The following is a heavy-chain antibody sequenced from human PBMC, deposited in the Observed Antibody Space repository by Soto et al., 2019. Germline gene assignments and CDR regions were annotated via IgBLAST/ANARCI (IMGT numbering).Heavy chain of an antibody. J-gene: IGHJ4*02. CDR3: AKDTIGGSNRYSPLAY. Sequence: PGGSLRLSCAASGFTFSSYAMSWVRQAPGRGLEWVSTISGNAGGTYYAYSVKGRFTISRDNSKDTLYLQMNNLRAEDTAVYYCAKDTIGGSNRYSPLAYWGQGTLVTVSS. CDR2: ISGNAGGT. V-gene: IGHV3-23*01. D-gene: IGHD3-16*02. CDR1: GFTFSSYA.